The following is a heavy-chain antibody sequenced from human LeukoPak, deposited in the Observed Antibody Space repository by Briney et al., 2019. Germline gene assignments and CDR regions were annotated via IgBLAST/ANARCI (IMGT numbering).Heavy chain of an antibody. CDR1: GYTFTGYY. CDR2: INPNSGGT. D-gene: IGHD6-13*01. CDR3: GSSSSSWYTFDY. Sequence: ASVKVSCEASGYTFTGYYMYWVRQAPGHGLEWMGWINPNSGGTNYAQKFQGRVTMTRDTSISTAYMELSRLRCDDTAVYYCGSSSSSWYTFDYWGQGTLVTVSS. V-gene: IGHV1-2*02. J-gene: IGHJ4*02.